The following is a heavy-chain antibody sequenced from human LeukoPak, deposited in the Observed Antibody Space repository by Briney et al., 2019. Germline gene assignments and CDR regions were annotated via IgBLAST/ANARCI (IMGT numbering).Heavy chain of an antibody. CDR1: GFIFSSYT. CDR2: ISSSSTYI. D-gene: IGHD1-26*01. Sequence: GGSLRLSCATSGFIFSSYTMNWVRQAPGKGLEWVSSISSSSTYIYYADSVKGRFTISRDNAKNSLYLQMNSLRAEDTALYYCARDEYSGSATNWGQGTLVTVSS. V-gene: IGHV3-21*01. CDR3: ARDEYSGSATN. J-gene: IGHJ4*02.